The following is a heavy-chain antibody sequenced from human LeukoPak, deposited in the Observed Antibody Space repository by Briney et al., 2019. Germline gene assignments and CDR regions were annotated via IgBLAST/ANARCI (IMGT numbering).Heavy chain of an antibody. V-gene: IGHV3-23*01. CDR2: ISGSGGST. D-gene: IGHD3-10*01. J-gene: IGHJ4*02. CDR1: GFTFSSYA. CDR3: AREGYYGSGSHYYFDY. Sequence: GGSLRLSCAASGFTFSSYAMSWVRQAPGKGLEWVSAISGSGGSTYYADSVKGRFTISRDNSKNTLYLQMNSLRAEDTAVYYCAREGYYGSGSHYYFDYWGQGTLVTVSS.